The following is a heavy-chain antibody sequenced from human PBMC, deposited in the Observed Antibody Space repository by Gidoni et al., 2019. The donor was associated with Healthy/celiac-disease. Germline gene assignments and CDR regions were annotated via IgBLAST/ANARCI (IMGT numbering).Heavy chain of an antibody. CDR2: IYWDVDK. CDR3: AHRRGPLWFGDPWGGIFDY. CDR1: GLSLTPSGVG. Sequence: QITLQESGPTLVKPTQTLTLTCTFPGLSLTPSGVGVGWIRQPPGKALEWLALIYWDVDKRYRPSLKSRLTITKDTSKNQVVLTMTNMDPVDTATYYCAHRRGPLWFGDPWGGIFDYWGQGTLVTVSS. J-gene: IGHJ4*02. V-gene: IGHV2-5*02. D-gene: IGHD3-10*01.